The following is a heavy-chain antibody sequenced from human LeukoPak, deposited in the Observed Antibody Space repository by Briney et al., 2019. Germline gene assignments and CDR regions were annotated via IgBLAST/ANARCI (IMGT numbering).Heavy chain of an antibody. V-gene: IGHV3-23*01. Sequence: PGGSLRLSCAASGFTFSNYAMSWVRQVPGKGLEWVSVISGSGESTYYADSVKGRFTISRDNAKNTVYLQMNSLKTEDTAVYYCARGRRYAYDNWGQGTLVTVSS. J-gene: IGHJ4*02. CDR2: ISGSGEST. D-gene: IGHD3-16*01. CDR1: GFTFSNYA. CDR3: ARGRRYAYDN.